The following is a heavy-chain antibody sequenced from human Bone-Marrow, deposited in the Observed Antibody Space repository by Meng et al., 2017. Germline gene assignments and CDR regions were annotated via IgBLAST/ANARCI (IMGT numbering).Heavy chain of an antibody. J-gene: IGHJ4*02. CDR1: GGSVSSGRYY. D-gene: IGHD3-10*01. V-gene: IGHV4-61*01. Sequence: SETLSLTCSVSGGSVSSGRYYWSWIRQPPGKALEWIGYISYSASTNYNPSLKSRVTMSIDTSKNQFSLKLNSMTAADTAVYYCARVGQTSYYYASGSYYIDYWGQGTLVTVSS. CDR2: ISYSAST. CDR3: ARVGQTSYYYASGSYYIDY.